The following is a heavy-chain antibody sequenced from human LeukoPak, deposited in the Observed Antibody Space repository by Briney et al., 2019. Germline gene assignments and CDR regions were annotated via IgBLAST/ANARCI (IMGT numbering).Heavy chain of an antibody. J-gene: IGHJ6*03. CDR1: GFTFSSYA. CDR2: ISGSGGST. V-gene: IGHV3-23*01. D-gene: IGHD3-3*01. Sequence: PGGSLRLSCAASGFTFSSYAMSWVRQAPGKGLEWVSAISGSGGSTYYADSVKGRFTISRVNSKNTLYLQMNSLRAEDTAVYYCAKVTSFGVVTPKTFYYYYMDVWGKGTTVTVSS. CDR3: AKVTSFGVVTPKTFYYYYMDV.